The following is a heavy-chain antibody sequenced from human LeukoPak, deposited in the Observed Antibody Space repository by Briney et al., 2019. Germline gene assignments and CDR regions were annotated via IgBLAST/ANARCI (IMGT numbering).Heavy chain of an antibody. CDR2: IDGSIGST. V-gene: IGHV3-23*01. CDR1: GFTFSSYT. D-gene: IGHD6-19*01. Sequence: TGGSLRLSCAASGFTFSSYTMNWVRQAPGKGLECVSSIDGSIGSTYYADSVKGRFTISRDNSKNTLYLQMNSLRAEDTALYYCAKAPPYSSGWFQYYFDYWGQGTLVTVSS. J-gene: IGHJ4*02. CDR3: AKAPPYSSGWFQYYFDY.